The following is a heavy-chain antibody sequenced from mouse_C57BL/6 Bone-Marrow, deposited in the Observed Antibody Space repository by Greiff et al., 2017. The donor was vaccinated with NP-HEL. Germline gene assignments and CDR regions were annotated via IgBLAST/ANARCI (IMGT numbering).Heavy chain of an antibody. D-gene: IGHD1-1*01. J-gene: IGHJ1*03. CDR1: GFTFTDYY. CDR2: IRNKANGYTT. CDR3: ARDYYGSSYWYFDV. V-gene: IGHV7-3*01. Sequence: VHLVESGGGLVQPGGSLSLSCAASGFTFTDYYMSWVRQPPGKALEWLGFIRNKANGYTTEYSASVKGRFTISRDNSQSILYLQMNALRAEDSATYYCARDYYGSSYWYFDVWGTGTTVTVSS.